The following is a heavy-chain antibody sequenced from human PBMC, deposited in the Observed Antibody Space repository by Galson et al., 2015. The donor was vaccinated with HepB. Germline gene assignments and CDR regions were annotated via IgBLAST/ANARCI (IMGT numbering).Heavy chain of an antibody. CDR1: GGSISSYY. CDR2: INTSGTT. CDR3: ARDRRVFGVVNGMDV. D-gene: IGHD3-3*01. Sequence: ETLSLTCTVSGGSISSYYWSWTRQPAGKGLEWIGRINTSGTTIYNPSLKSRVIMSADTSKNHFSLKLSSVTAADTAVYYCARDRRVFGVVNGMDVWGQGTTVTVYS. J-gene: IGHJ6*02. V-gene: IGHV4-4*07.